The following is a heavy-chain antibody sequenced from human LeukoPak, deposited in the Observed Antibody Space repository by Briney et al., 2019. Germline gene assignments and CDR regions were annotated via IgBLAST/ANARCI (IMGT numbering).Heavy chain of an antibody. J-gene: IGHJ4*02. CDR3: ASAVRTGSYRMGSFDY. V-gene: IGHV1-69*04. CDR1: GGTFSSYA. Sequence: SVKVSCKASGGTFSSYAISWVRQAPGQGLEWMGRIIPILGIANYAQKFQGRVTITADKSTSTAYMELSSLRSEDTAVYYCASAVRTGSYRMGSFDYWGQGTLVTVSS. CDR2: IIPILGIA. D-gene: IGHD3-10*01.